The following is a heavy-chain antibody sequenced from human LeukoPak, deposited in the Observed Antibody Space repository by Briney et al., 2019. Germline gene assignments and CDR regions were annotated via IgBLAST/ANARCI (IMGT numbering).Heavy chain of an antibody. CDR3: ARAPDRIRFDP. CDR2: IHPGGST. J-gene: IGHJ5*02. V-gene: IGHV4-34*01. D-gene: IGHD1-14*01. Sequence: SETLSLTCAVYGGSLRADFWSWIRQPPGKGLEWIGDIHPGGSTKYNPSLESRVTISVDTSKNQFSLRLTSVATADTAVYYCARAPDRIRFDPWGQGALVTVSS. CDR1: GGSLRADF.